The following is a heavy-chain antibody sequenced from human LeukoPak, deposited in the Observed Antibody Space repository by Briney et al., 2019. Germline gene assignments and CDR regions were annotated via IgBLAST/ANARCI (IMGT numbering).Heavy chain of an antibody. D-gene: IGHD3-22*01. J-gene: IGHJ5*02. CDR3: ARDKNPHHYYDSSGYPDNWFDP. CDR1: GGSFSGYY. CDR2: INHSGST. Sequence: PSETLSLTCAVYGGSFSGYYWSWIRQPPGKGLEWIGEINHSGSTNYNPSLKSRVTMSVDTSKNQFSLKLSSVTAADTAVYYCARDKNPHHYYDSSGYPDNWFDPWGQGTLVTVSS. V-gene: IGHV4-34*01.